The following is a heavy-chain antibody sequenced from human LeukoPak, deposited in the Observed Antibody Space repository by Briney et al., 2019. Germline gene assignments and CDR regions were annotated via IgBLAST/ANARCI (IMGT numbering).Heavy chain of an antibody. D-gene: IGHD1-26*01. V-gene: IGHV4-34*01. J-gene: IGHJ4*02. CDR3: ARGQRVGARTFDY. CDR2: INHTGST. Sequence: SETLSLTWAVYGGSFSGYYWSWVRQPPGKGLEWIGEINHTGSTNYNPSLKSRVTISVDTSKTQFSLKLSSVTAADTAVYYCARGQRVGARTFDYWGQGTLVTVSS. CDR1: GGSFSGYY.